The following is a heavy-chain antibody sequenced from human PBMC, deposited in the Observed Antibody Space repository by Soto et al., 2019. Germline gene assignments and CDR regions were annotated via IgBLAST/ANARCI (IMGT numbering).Heavy chain of an antibody. CDR3: ARGSSTTPTSYGYLAY. CDR1: GYPFTTYD. CDR2: INLNSGHT. V-gene: IGHV1-8*01. J-gene: IGHJ4*02. D-gene: IGHD4-17*01. Sequence: GASVKVSCKASGYPFTTYDISWVRQAAGQGLEWMGWINLNSGHTDYAQRFQGRVTMTRNTSLSTAYMELTSLSSEDTAMYYCARGSSTTPTSYGYLAYWGQGTLVTVSS.